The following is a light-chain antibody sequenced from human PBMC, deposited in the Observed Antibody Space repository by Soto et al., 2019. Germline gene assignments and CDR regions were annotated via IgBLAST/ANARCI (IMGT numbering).Light chain of an antibody. Sequence: EIVMTQSPVTLSVSPGERVTLSCRASPSLATNLAWYQQKPGQTPRLAIYGIYARAYGIPGRFSGSGFGTDFTLTISSLQPEDSAVYYCQQYLDWPLTFGGGTKVEI. CDR2: GIY. CDR3: QQYLDWPLT. CDR1: PSLATN. V-gene: IGKV3-15*01. J-gene: IGKJ4*01.